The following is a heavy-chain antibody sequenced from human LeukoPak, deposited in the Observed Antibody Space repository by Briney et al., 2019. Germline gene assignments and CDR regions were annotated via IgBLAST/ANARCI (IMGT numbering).Heavy chain of an antibody. CDR1: GFTFSSFA. CDR3: AKTGGIAAAGY. CDR2: IRGSGGGT. D-gene: IGHD6-13*01. V-gene: IGHV3-23*01. Sequence: GGSLRLPCAASGFTFSSFAMSWVRQAPGKGLEWVSAIRGSGGGTYYADSVKGRFTISRDNSKNTLYLQMNSLRAEDTAVYYCAKTGGIAAAGYWGQGTLVAVSS. J-gene: IGHJ4*02.